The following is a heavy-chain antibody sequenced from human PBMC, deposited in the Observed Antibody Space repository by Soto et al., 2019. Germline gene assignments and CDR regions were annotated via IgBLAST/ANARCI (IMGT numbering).Heavy chain of an antibody. Sequence: QVQLVESGGGVVQPGRSLRLSCAASGFTFSSYGMTWVRQAPGKGLEWVAVIWYDGSNKYYADSVKGRFTISRDNSKNTLYLQMNSLRAEDTAVYYCARVSLRGLYYLLLYYYDGMDVLGQGTTVTVSS. V-gene: IGHV3-33*01. J-gene: IGHJ6*02. D-gene: IGHD3-16*01. CDR1: GFTFSSYG. CDR3: ARVSLRGLYYLLLYYYDGMDV. CDR2: IWYDGSNK.